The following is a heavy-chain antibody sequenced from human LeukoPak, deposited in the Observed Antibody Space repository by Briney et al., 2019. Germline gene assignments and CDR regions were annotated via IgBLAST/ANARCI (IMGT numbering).Heavy chain of an antibody. J-gene: IGHJ5*02. V-gene: IGHV4-34*01. D-gene: IGHD3-22*01. CDR2: INHSGST. Sequence: KTSETLSLTCAVYGGSFSGYYWSWIRQPPGKGLEWIGEINHSGSTNYNPSLKSRVTISVDTSKNQFSLKLSSVTAADTAVYYCARDDDYYDSSGFDPWGQGTLVTVSS. CDR3: ARDDDYYDSSGFDP. CDR1: GGSFSGYY.